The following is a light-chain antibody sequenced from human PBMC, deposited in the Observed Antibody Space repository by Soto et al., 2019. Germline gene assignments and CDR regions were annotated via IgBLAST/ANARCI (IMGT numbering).Light chain of an antibody. CDR1: QSVSSY. Sequence: IVLTHSPATLSLSPGERATLSCRASQSVSSYLAWYQQKPGQAPRLLIYGASSRATGIPDRFSGSGSGTDFTLTISRLEPEDFAVYYCQQYGSSPLTFGGGTKVDIK. CDR2: GAS. J-gene: IGKJ4*01. V-gene: IGKV3-20*01. CDR3: QQYGSSPLT.